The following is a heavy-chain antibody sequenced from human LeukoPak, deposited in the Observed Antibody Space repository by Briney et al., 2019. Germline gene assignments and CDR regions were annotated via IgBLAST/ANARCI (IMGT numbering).Heavy chain of an antibody. D-gene: IGHD5-24*01. CDR1: GYSFTSYW. J-gene: IGHJ4*02. Sequence: GESLQISSKGSGYSFTSYWIGWVRPMPGKGLEWIGIIYPGDSDTRYSPSFQGQVTISADKSISTAYLQWSSLKASDTAMYYCARAPWGDGSLYFDYWGQGTLVTVSS. V-gene: IGHV5-51*01. CDR2: IYPGDSDT. CDR3: ARAPWGDGSLYFDY.